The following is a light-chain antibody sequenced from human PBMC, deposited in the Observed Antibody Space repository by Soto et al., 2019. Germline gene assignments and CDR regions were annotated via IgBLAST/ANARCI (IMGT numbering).Light chain of an antibody. V-gene: IGKV3-20*01. CDR3: QQYGSSLRT. J-gene: IGKJ1*01. CDR1: QNISRS. CDR2: GTS. Sequence: EIVMTQSPVTLSVSPGERATLSCRASQNISRSLAWYQQKPGQGPSLLIYGTSTRAGGVPDRFSGSGSGTDFTLTISRLEPEDFAVYYCQQYGSSLRTFGQGTKVDIK.